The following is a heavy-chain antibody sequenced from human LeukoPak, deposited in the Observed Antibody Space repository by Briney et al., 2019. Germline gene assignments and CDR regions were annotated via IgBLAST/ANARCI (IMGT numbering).Heavy chain of an antibody. CDR1: GFTLSNYW. CDR3: ARELSGSSSRHFDY. D-gene: IGHD6-13*01. CDR2: INSDGNIT. V-gene: IGHV3-74*01. Sequence: GGSLRLSCAASGFTLSNYWMHWVRQAPGKGPVWVSRINSDGNITTYADSVKGRFAFSRDNAKNALYLEMSSLRAEDTAVYYCARELSGSSSRHFDYWGQGTLVTVSS. J-gene: IGHJ4*02.